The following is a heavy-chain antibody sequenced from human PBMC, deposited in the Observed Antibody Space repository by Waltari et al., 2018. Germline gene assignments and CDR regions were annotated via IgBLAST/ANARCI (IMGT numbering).Heavy chain of an antibody. CDR1: GYTFTSYA. V-gene: IGHV1-3*01. CDR3: ARNYDFWSGYSHYYYYGMDV. D-gene: IGHD3-3*01. CDR2: INAGNGNT. J-gene: IGHJ6*02. Sequence: QVQLVQSGAEVKKPGASVKVSCKASGYTFTSYAMHWVRQAPGQRLEWMGWINAGNGNTKYSQKFQGRVTITRDTSASTAYMELSSLRSEDTAVYYCARNYDFWSGYSHYYYYGMDVWGQGTTVTVSS.